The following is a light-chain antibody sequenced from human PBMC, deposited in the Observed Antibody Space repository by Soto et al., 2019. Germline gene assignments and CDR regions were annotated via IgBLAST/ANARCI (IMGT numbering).Light chain of an antibody. J-gene: IGKJ1*01. V-gene: IGKV3-15*01. Sequence: EIVMTQSPATLSVSPGERATLSCRAGQSISRNLAWFQQRPGQAPRLLFYGASIRATGVPARFSGSGSGTEFTLSISCLQSEDFAVYFCQHYTHWPRTFGLVTKVEI. CDR1: QSISRN. CDR3: QHYTHWPRT. CDR2: GAS.